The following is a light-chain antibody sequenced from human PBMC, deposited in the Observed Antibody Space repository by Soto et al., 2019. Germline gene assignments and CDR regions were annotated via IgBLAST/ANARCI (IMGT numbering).Light chain of an antibody. V-gene: IGKV3-20*01. CDR2: RVS. J-gene: IGKJ4*01. CDR3: QQYGNLPLT. Sequence: EIAFTQSPGTLSLSPGERATLSCRASQTITSLAWYQRKPGQAPRLLIYRVSSRATGVPDRFSGSGSGTDYTLTISRLEPEDFAVYYCQQYGNLPLTFGGGTKVDIK. CDR1: QTITS.